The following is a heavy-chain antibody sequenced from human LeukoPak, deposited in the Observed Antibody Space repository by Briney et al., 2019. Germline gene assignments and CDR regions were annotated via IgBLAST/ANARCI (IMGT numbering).Heavy chain of an antibody. CDR1: GGTFSSYA. J-gene: IGHJ6*02. Sequence: GASVKVSCKASGGTFSSYAISWVRQAPRQGLEWMGGIIPIFGTANYAQKFQGRVTITADESTSTAYMELSSLRSEDTAVYYCARGIVVVPAAMDDYYYGMDVWGQGTTVTVSS. D-gene: IGHD2-2*01. V-gene: IGHV1-69*13. CDR2: IIPIFGTA. CDR3: ARGIVVVPAAMDDYYYGMDV.